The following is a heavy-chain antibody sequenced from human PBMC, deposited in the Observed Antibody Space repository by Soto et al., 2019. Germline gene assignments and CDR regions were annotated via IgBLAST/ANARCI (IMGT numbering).Heavy chain of an antibody. V-gene: IGHV1-18*01. J-gene: IGHJ3*02. CDR3: ARDTVDFDWLFPLDAFDI. CDR1: GYTFTSYG. D-gene: IGHD3-9*01. CDR2: ISAYNGNT. Sequence: GASVKVSCKASGYTFTSYGISWVRQAPGQGLEWMGWISAYNGNTNYAQKLQGRVTMTTDTSTSTAYMELRSLRSDDTAVYYCARDTVDFDWLFPLDAFDIWGQGTMVTVSS.